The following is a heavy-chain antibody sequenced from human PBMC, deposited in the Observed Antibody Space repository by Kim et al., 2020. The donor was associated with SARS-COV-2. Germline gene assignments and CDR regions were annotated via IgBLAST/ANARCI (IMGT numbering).Heavy chain of an antibody. Sequence: VKGRFTISRDNAKNSLYLQMNSLRAEDTAVYYCARDTYTAMVSEGWYFDLWGRGTLVTVSS. J-gene: IGHJ2*01. D-gene: IGHD5-18*01. V-gene: IGHV3-11*04. CDR3: ARDTYTAMVSEGWYFDL.